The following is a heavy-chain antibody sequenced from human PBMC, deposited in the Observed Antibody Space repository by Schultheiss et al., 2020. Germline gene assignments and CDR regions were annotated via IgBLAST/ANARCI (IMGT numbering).Heavy chain of an antibody. CDR3: AKDSRSRAWDTPMDP. D-gene: IGHD5-18*01. Sequence: GGSLRLSCAASGFTFSNYAMSWVRQAPGKGLEWVSGISGSGGTTYHADSVKGRFTISRDNSKSTLFLQMNSLRAEDTAVYYCAKDSRSRAWDTPMDPWGQGALVTGSS. CDR2: ISGSGGTT. J-gene: IGHJ5*02. V-gene: IGHV3-23*01. CDR1: GFTFSNYA.